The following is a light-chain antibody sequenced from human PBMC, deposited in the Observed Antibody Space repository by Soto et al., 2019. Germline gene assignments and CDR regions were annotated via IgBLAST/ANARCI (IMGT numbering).Light chain of an antibody. CDR3: QQYHLYPLT. V-gene: IGKV1-16*02. J-gene: IGKJ4*01. Sequence: DIQVTQSPSSLSASVGDRVTLTCRASQDIGNHLAWFQKKPGEAPKSLIHAASILQSGVPSKFSGSGSGTDFTLTISSLQPEDFATYYCQQYHLYPLTFRGGTKVEMK. CDR1: QDIGNH. CDR2: AAS.